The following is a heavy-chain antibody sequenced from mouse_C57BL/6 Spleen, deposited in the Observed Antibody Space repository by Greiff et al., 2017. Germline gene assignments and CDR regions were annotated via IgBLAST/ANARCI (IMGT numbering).Heavy chain of an antibody. D-gene: IGHD1-1*01. V-gene: IGHV3-6*01. CDR1: GYSITSGYY. J-gene: IGHJ1*03. Sequence: VQLKQSGPGLVKPSQSLSLTCSVTGYSITSGYYWNWIRQFPGNKLEWMGYISYDGSNNYNPSLKNRISITRDTSKNQFFLKLNSVTTEDTATYYCARVGSSDWYFDVWGTGTTVTVSS. CDR2: ISYDGSN. CDR3: ARVGSSDWYFDV.